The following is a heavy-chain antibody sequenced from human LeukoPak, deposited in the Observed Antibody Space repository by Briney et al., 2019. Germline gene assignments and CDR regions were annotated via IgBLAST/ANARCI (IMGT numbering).Heavy chain of an antibody. J-gene: IGHJ4*02. Sequence: SETLSLTCAVSGGSISSSNWWSWVRQPPGKGLEWIGEIYHSGSTNYNPSLKSRVTISVDKSKNQFSLKLSSVTAADTAVYYCARMPLGYSYGFDYWGQGTLVTVSS. CDR3: ARMPLGYSYGFDY. V-gene: IGHV4-4*02. D-gene: IGHD5-18*01. CDR2: IYHSGST. CDR1: GGSISSSNW.